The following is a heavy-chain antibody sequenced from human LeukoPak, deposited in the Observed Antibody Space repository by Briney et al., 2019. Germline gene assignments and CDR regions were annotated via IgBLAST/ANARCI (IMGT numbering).Heavy chain of an antibody. Sequence: GRSLRLSCEASVFTFSDSAIHWVRQAPGKGLEWVGRIRNRANNYATVYSASVEGSFSMSRDDSKNTAYLQMNSLKTEDTAIYYCSGYDYGMDVWGQGTTVTVSS. V-gene: IGHV3-73*01. J-gene: IGHJ6*02. CDR1: VFTFSDSA. CDR3: SGYDYGMDV. CDR2: IRNRANNYAT.